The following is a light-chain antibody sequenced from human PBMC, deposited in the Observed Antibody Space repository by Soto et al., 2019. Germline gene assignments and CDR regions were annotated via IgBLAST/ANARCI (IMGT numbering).Light chain of an antibody. CDR2: KDF. J-gene: IGLJ2*01. V-gene: IGLV3-25*03. CDR1: ALPNQY. Sequence: SYELTQPPSVSVYPGQTARITCSGDALPNQYSYWYQQKPGQAPVLVIFKDFERPLGIPERFSGSTSGTTVTLTISGVQAEYEADYYCQSADSSGTDVVFGGGTKLTVL. CDR3: QSADSSGTDVV.